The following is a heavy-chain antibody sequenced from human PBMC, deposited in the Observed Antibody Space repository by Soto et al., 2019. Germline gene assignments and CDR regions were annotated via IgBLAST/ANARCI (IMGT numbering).Heavy chain of an antibody. CDR1: GFTVNDYA. CDR3: ARQMNGTVMVRQYYFDY. CDR2: IYYDGSNE. D-gene: IGHD3-10*01. V-gene: IGHV3-33*01. J-gene: IGHJ4*02. Sequence: QVQLVESGGGVVQHGRSLRLSCAASGFTVNDYAIHWVRQAPGKGLEWVSVIYYDGSNEYYADSVKGRFTISRDNSKNTLYLQMNSLRVEDTALYYCARQMNGTVMVRQYYFDYSGQGTQVTVSS.